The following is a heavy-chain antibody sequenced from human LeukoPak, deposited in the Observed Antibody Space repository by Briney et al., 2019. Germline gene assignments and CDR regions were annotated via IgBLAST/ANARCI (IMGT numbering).Heavy chain of an antibody. J-gene: IGHJ5*02. CDR2: ISYDGSNK. Sequence: GGSLRLSCAASGFTFSSYGMHWVRQAPGKGLEWVAVISYDGSNKYYADSVKGRFTISRDNSKNTLYLQMNSLRAEDTAVYYCAKEPVTGPNWFDPWGQGTLVTVSS. CDR3: AKEPVTGPNWFDP. V-gene: IGHV3-30*18. CDR1: GFTFSSYG. D-gene: IGHD5-18*01.